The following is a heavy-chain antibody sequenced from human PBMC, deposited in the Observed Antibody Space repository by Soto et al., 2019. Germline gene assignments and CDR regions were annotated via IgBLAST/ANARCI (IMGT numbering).Heavy chain of an antibody. CDR1: GFTFSDYY. D-gene: IGHD3-16*01. CDR3: ARELDYDYIWGIPTLPGY. CDR2: ISSSGSTI. J-gene: IGHJ4*02. V-gene: IGHV3-11*01. Sequence: GGSLRLSCAASGFTFSDYYMSWIRQAPGKGLEWVSYISSSGSTIYYADSVKGRFTISRDNAKNSLYLQMNSLRAEDTAVYYCARELDYDYIWGIPTLPGYWGQGTLVTVSS.